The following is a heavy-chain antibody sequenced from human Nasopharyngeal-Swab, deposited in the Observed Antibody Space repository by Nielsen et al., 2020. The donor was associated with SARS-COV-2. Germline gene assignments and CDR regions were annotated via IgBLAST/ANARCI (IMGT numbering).Heavy chain of an antibody. Sequence: ASVKVSCKASGYTFTGYYMHWMRQAPGQGLEWMGRINPNSGGTNYAQKFQGRVTMTRDTSISTAYMELSRLRSDDTAVYYCARAGRYYYDSSGYYYDYYYYMDVWGKGTTVTVSS. CDR1: GYTFTGYY. CDR3: ARAGRYYYDSSGYYYDYYYYMDV. V-gene: IGHV1-2*06. CDR2: INPNSGGT. D-gene: IGHD3-22*01. J-gene: IGHJ6*03.